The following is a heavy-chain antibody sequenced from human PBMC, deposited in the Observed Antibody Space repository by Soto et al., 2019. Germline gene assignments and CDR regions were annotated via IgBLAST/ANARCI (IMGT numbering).Heavy chain of an antibody. Sequence: EVQLEESGGGLVKPGGSLRLSCAASGFAFSTYTMNWVRQAPGKGLEWVSSISGSTINIYSADSLKGRFTISGDNAKNSLYLQLNSLRAEDTAVYYCARGYNYFDYWGQGTLVTVSS. J-gene: IGHJ4*02. CDR2: ISGSTINI. D-gene: IGHD1-1*01. V-gene: IGHV3-21*01. CDR3: ARGYNYFDY. CDR1: GFAFSTYT.